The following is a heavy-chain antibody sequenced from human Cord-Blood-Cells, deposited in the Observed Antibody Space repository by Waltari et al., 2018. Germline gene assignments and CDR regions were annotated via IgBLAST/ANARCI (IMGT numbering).Heavy chain of an antibody. J-gene: IGHJ2*01. Sequence: VRLVESGGGLVQPGGSLRLSCAAPGFTASSNSMSWVRQAPGKGLEWVSVIYSGGSTYYADSVKGRFTISRHNSKNTLYLQMNSLRAEDTAVYYCARERGPRYFDLWGRGTLVTVSS. CDR2: IYSGGST. CDR3: ARERGPRYFDL. V-gene: IGHV3-53*04. D-gene: IGHD3-10*01. CDR1: GFTASSNS.